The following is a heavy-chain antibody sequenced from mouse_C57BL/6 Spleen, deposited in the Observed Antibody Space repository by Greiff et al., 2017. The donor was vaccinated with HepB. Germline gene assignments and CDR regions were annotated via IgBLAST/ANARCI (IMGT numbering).Heavy chain of an antibody. J-gene: IGHJ4*01. Sequence: VQLQQSGAELVRPGTSVKMSCKASGYTFTNYWIGWAKQRPGHGLEWIGEIYPGGGYTNYNEKFKGKATLTADKSSSTAYMQFSSLTSEDSAIYYCAREGDSSGYRAMDYWGQGTSVTVSS. D-gene: IGHD3-2*02. V-gene: IGHV1-63*01. CDR1: GYTFTNYW. CDR3: AREGDSSGYRAMDY. CDR2: IYPGGGYT.